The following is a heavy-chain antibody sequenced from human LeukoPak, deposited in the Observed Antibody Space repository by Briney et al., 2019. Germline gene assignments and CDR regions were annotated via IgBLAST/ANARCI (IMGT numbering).Heavy chain of an antibody. J-gene: IGHJ5*01. D-gene: IGHD6-13*01. CDR1: GGSISGSRRY. V-gene: IGHV4-39*01. CDR2: IRYIGTT. Sequence: SETLSLTCNVSGGSISGSRRYWGWLRPPPGGGLVWVGSIRYIGTTYYNPSLQSRLTISVDNSQNQFSLKLKSVTAADTSMYYCTRQLSWASDTGDSWGQGTLVTVSS. CDR3: TRQLSWASDTGDS.